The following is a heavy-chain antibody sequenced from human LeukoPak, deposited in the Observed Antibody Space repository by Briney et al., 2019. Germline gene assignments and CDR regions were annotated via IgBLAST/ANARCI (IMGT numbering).Heavy chain of an antibody. CDR2: ISSSSSYI. CDR3: ARDAEMATNWFDP. Sequence: GPLRLSFAASGFTFNNFWVSWVRPAPGKGLEWVSSISSSSSYIYYADSVKGRFTISRDNAKNSLYLQINSLRAEDTAVYYCARDAEMATNWFDPWGQGTLVTVSS. J-gene: IGHJ5*02. D-gene: IGHD5-24*01. V-gene: IGHV3-21*01. CDR1: GFTFNNFW.